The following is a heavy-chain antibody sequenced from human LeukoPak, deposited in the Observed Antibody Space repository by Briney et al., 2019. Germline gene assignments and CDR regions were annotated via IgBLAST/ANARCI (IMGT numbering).Heavy chain of an antibody. J-gene: IGHJ5*02. CDR2: ISSSSSYI. Sequence: GGSLGLSCAASGFPFSSHGMSWVRQAPGKGLEWVSSISSSSSYIYYADSVKGRFTISRDNAKNSLYLQTNSLRAEDTAVYYCARDGEGVENNWFDPWGQGTLVTVSS. V-gene: IGHV3-21*01. D-gene: IGHD7-27*01. CDR3: ARDGEGVENNWFDP. CDR1: GFPFSSHG.